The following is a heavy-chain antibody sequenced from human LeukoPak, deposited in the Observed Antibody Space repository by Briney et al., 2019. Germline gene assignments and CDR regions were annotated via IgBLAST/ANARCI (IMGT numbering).Heavy chain of an antibody. Sequence: ASVKVSCKASGYTFTMYYIHWVRQAPGQGLEWMGMINPSDGATTYAQRFQGRVTMTRDMSTTTVYMNLRNLSSEDTAVYFWARGQRGVVSGGLGGLSASYYTYYYMDVWGRGTTVTVSS. CDR2: INPSDGAT. V-gene: IGHV1-46*01. CDR3: ARGQRGVVSGGLGGLSASYYTYYYMDV. CDR1: GYTFTMYY. J-gene: IGHJ6*03. D-gene: IGHD3-16*02.